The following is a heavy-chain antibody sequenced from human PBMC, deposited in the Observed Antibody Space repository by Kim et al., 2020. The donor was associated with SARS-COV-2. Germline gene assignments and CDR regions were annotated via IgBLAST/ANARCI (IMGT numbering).Heavy chain of an antibody. CDR2: IYYSGST. Sequence: SETLSLTCTVSGGSISSGGYYWSWIRQHPGKGLEWIGYIYYSGSTYYNPSLKSRVTISVDTSKNQFSLKLSSVTAADTAVYYCAREEGQAFDYWGQGTLVTVSS. V-gene: IGHV4-31*03. CDR1: GGSISSGGYY. J-gene: IGHJ4*02. CDR3: AREEGQAFDY.